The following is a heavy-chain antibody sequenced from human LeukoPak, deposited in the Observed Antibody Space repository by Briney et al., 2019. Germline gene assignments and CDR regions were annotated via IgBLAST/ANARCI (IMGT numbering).Heavy chain of an antibody. J-gene: IGHJ6*03. D-gene: IGHD2-2*02. CDR3: ARPRLGPAAIRGGDYYYYMDV. CDR2: IYYSGST. V-gene: IGHV4-38-2*02. Sequence: PSETLSLTCTVSGYSISSDYYWGWIRQPPGKGLEWIGSIYYSGSTYYNPSLKSRVTISVDTSKNQFSLKLSSVTAADTAVYYCARPRLGPAAIRGGDYYYYMDVWGKGTTVTVSS. CDR1: GYSISSDYY.